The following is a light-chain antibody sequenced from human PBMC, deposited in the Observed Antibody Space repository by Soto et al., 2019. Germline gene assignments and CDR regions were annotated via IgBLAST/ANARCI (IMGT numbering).Light chain of an antibody. CDR1: RSNIGNNA. CDR2: NNN. CDR3: ATWDDSLNARGV. J-gene: IGLJ3*02. V-gene: IGLV1-44*01. Sequence: QSVLTQPHSASGTPGQRVHISCSGSRSNIGNNAVTWYQQFPGTAPKLLIYNNNQRPSGVPDRFSGSKSGTSASLAISGLQSVDEADYYCATWDDSLNARGVFGGGTKRTVL.